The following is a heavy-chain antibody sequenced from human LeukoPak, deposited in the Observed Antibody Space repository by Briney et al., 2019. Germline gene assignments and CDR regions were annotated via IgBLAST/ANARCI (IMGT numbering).Heavy chain of an antibody. V-gene: IGHV4-61*05. CDR1: GGSISSSSYY. D-gene: IGHD3-22*01. J-gene: IGHJ4*02. CDR2: IYYSGST. Sequence: SETLSLTCTVSGGSISSSSYYWGWIRQPPGNGLEWIGYIYYSGSTNYNPSLKSRVTISVDTSKNQFSLKLSSVTAADTAVYYCATNRAGYYYDSSGYLEIDYWGQGTLVTVSS. CDR3: ATNRAGYYYDSSGYLEIDY.